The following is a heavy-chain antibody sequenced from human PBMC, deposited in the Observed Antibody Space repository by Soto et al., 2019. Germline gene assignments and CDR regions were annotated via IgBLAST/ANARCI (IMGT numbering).Heavy chain of an antibody. V-gene: IGHV1-46*01. Sequence: GASVKVSCKASGYTLTSYDLHWVRQAPGQGPEWMGMINPSVGITNDAQKFQDRVTMTSDTSTSTVYMELSSLRSEDTAVYYCARGISTTRYYYYYGMDVWGQGXPVTVYS. CDR3: ARGISTTRYYYYYGMDV. D-gene: IGHD2-2*01. CDR2: INPSVGIT. J-gene: IGHJ6*02. CDR1: GYTLTSYD.